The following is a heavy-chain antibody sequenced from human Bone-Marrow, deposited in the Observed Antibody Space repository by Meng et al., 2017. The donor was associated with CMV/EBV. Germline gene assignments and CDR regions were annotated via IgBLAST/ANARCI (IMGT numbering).Heavy chain of an antibody. CDR2: IYYSGST. CDR3: ARGPYYGSVLSGYYYYGMDV. J-gene: IGHJ6*02. CDR1: GGSVSSGNYY. D-gene: IGHD3-10*01. V-gene: IGHV4-61*01. Sequence: SETLSLTCTVSGGSVSSGNYYWSWIRQPPGKGLEWIGYIYYSGSTNYNPSLKSRVTISVDTSKNQFSLKLSSVTAADTAVYYCARGPYYGSVLSGYYYYGMDVWGQGTTVTVSS.